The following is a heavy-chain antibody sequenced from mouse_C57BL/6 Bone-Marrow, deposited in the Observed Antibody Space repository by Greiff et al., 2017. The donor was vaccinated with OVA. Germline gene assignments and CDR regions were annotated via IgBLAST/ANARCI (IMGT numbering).Heavy chain of an antibody. Sequence: QVHVKQPGAELVRPGSSVKLSCKASGYTFTSYWMDWVKQRPGQGLEWIGNIYPSDSETHYNQKFKDKATLTVDKSSSTAYMQLSSLTSEGSAVYYCASSPLYAGSFHWYFDVWGTGTTVTVSS. CDR3: ASSPLYAGSFHWYFDV. CDR2: IYPSDSET. CDR1: GYTFTSYW. J-gene: IGHJ1*03. D-gene: IGHD1-1*01. V-gene: IGHV1-61*01.